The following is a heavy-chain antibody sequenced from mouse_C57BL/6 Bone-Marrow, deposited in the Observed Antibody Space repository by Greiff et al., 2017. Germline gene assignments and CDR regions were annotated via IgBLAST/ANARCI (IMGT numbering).Heavy chain of an antibody. D-gene: IGHD2-1*01. CDR3: SRPYGNYRYFDV. J-gene: IGHJ1*03. Sequence: EVKVVESGGGLVKPGGSLKLSCAASGFTFSSYTMSWVRQTPEKRLEWVATISGGGGNTYYPDSVKGRFTISTDNAKNTLYLQMSSLRSKDTASYYCSRPYGNYRYFDVWGTGTTVTVSS. V-gene: IGHV5-9*01. CDR1: GFTFSSYT. CDR2: ISGGGGNT.